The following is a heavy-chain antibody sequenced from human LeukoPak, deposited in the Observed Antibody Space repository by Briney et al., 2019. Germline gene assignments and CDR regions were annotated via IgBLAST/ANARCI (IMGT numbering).Heavy chain of an antibody. CDR1: GGSISSSSYY. V-gene: IGHV4-39*07. CDR2: IYYSGST. D-gene: IGHD5-24*01. J-gene: IGHJ4*02. CDR3: ARSREPIEMATITYFDY. Sequence: PSETLSLTCTVSGGSISSSSYYWGWIRQPPGKGLEWIGSIYYSGSTYYNPSLKSRVTISVDTSKNQFSLKLSSVTAADTAVYYCARSREPIEMATITYFDYWGQGTLVTVSS.